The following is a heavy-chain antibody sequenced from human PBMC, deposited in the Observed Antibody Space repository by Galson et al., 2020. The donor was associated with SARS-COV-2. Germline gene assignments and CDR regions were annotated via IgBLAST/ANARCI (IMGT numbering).Heavy chain of an antibody. CDR2: ISWDGGST. CDR3: AKGTETTGMEAFDI. D-gene: IGHD1-1*01. J-gene: IGHJ3*02. V-gene: IGHV3-43D*04. CDR1: GFTFDDYA. Sequence: GESLKISCAASGFTFDDYAMHWVRQAPGKGLEWVSLISWDGGSTYYADSVKGRFTISRDNSKNSLYLQMNSLRAEDTALYYCAKGTETTGMEAFDIWGQGTMVTVSS.